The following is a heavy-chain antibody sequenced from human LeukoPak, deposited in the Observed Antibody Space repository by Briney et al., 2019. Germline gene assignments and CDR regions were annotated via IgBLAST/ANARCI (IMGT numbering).Heavy chain of an antibody. D-gene: IGHD1-1*01. V-gene: IGHV3-30-3*01. J-gene: IGHJ6*02. Sequence: GGSLRLSCAASGFTFSSYAMHWVREAPGKGLEWVALISFDGTNKYYADSGKGRFTISRDNSKNTLYLQMSSLRPEDTAVYFCSGAGDYYYYGMDVWGQGTTVTASS. CDR1: GFTFSSYA. CDR3: SGAGDYYYYGMDV. CDR2: ISFDGTNK.